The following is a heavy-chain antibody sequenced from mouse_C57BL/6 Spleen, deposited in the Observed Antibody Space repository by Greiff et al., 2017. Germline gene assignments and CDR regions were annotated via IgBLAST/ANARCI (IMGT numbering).Heavy chain of an antibody. CDR1: GYTFTSYW. J-gene: IGHJ2*01. CDR3: ARRLGRAFDY. V-gene: IGHV1-69*01. D-gene: IGHD4-1*01. Sequence: QVQLQQPGAELVMPGASVQLSCKASGYTFTSYWMHWVKQRPGQGLEWIGELDPSDSYTNYNQKFKGKSKLTVDKSSSTAYMQLSSLTSEDSAVYYCARRLGRAFDYWGQGTTLTVSS. CDR2: LDPSDSYT.